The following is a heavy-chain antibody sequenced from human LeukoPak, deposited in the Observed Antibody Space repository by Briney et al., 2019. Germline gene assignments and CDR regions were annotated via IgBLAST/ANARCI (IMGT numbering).Heavy chain of an antibody. Sequence: GGSLRLSCAASGLTFSNYWMRWVRQAPGKGLEWVANINQGGSEKYYLNSVRGRFTISRDNAKNSLYLQMNSLRTDDTAIYYCVRYGSGYDYWGQGTLVTVSS. J-gene: IGHJ4*02. CDR2: INQGGSEK. CDR1: GLTFSNYW. D-gene: IGHD6-19*01. CDR3: VRYGSGYDY. V-gene: IGHV3-7*03.